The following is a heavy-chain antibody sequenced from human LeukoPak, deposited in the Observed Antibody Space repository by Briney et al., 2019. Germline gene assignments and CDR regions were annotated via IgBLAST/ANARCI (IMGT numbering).Heavy chain of an antibody. CDR3: AGAYCGGDCYSGRAFDI. CDR2: VYHSGST. J-gene: IGHJ3*02. Sequence: PSGTLSLTCAVSGGSISSSYWWSWVRQPPGKGLEWTGEVYHSGSTNYYPSLKSRVTISIEKSKNQFSLKLSSVTAADTAVYYCAGAYCGGDCYSGRAFDIWGQGTMVTVSS. CDR1: GGSISSSYW. D-gene: IGHD2-21*02. V-gene: IGHV4-4*02.